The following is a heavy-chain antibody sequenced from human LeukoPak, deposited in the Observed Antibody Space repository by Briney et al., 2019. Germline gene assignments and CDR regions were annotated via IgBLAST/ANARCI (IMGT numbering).Heavy chain of an antibody. D-gene: IGHD2-2*01. CDR3: VRGAGSSSRVRYSYMDV. CDR2: IYTSWST. Sequence: SETLSLTCTVSGGSSSSGSYYWSWIRQPAGKGLEWIGRIYTSWSTNYNPSLKSRVSISIDTSKNQFSLKLSSVTAADTAVYYCVRGAGSSSRVRYSYMDVWGKGTTVTVSS. V-gene: IGHV4-61*02. CDR1: GGSSSSGSYY. J-gene: IGHJ6*03.